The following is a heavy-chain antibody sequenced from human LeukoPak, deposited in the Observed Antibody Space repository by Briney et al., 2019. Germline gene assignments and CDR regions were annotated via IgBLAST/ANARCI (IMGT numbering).Heavy chain of an antibody. CDR3: AREVATTRKFDC. CDR1: GGSVSSGSYY. Sequence: SETLSLTCTVSGGSVSSGSYYWTWIRQPPGKGLEWIGYVYHSGNTNYNPSLKSRVTISVDTSKNQFSLKLNSVIAADTAVYYCAREVATTRKFDCWGQGTLVIVSS. D-gene: IGHD5-12*01. V-gene: IGHV4-61*01. CDR2: VYHSGNT. J-gene: IGHJ4*02.